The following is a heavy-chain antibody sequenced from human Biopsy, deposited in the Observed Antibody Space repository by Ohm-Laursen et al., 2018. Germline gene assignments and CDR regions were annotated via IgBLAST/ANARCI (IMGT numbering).Heavy chain of an antibody. D-gene: IGHD2-2*01. CDR3: ARMPHFDY. Sequence: SDTLSLTCTVSGGSISGYHWSWIRKSPGKGLEWLAYISYTGGNTSNPSLNGRATMSLDTSKNQFSLRLIYVTAADTAVYYCARMPHFDYWGQGILVTVSS. V-gene: IGHV4-59*07. J-gene: IGHJ4*02. CDR2: ISYTGGN. CDR1: GGSISGYH.